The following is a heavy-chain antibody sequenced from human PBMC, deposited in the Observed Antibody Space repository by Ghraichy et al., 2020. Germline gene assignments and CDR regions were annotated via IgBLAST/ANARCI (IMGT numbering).Heavy chain of an antibody. CDR1: GFTFRDYY. Sequence: GGSLRLSCEASGFTFRDYYMSWVRQAPGKGLEWISYISSSSTYTNYAESVKGRFTISRDNARNSLYLQMSSLRADDTAIYYCAKDGLGCSGGTCFFGTDSWGQGALVTVSS. D-gene: IGHD2-15*01. J-gene: IGHJ5*01. CDR2: ISSSSTYT. V-gene: IGHV3-11*06. CDR3: AKDGLGCSGGTCFFGTDS.